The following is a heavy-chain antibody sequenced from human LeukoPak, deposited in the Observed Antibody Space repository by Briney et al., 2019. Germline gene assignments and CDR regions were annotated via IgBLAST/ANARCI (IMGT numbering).Heavy chain of an antibody. Sequence: GGSLRLSCAASGFTVSSNYVSWVRQAPGKGLEWVSVIYSGGSTYYADSVKGRFTISRDNSKNTLYLQMNSLRAEDTAVYYCARDHYYGSGSSDYWGQGTLVTVSS. CDR1: GFTVSSNY. V-gene: IGHV3-66*01. CDR2: IYSGGST. D-gene: IGHD3-10*01. J-gene: IGHJ4*02. CDR3: ARDHYYGSGSSDY.